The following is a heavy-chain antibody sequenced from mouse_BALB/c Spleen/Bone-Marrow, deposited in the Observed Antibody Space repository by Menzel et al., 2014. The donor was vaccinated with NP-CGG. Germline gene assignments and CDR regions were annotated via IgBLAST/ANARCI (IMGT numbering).Heavy chain of an antibody. Sequence: QVQLKHSGAELARPGASVKMSCKASGYTFTTYTIQWVKRRPGQGLEWIGYIVPSSGYTDYNQKSKDKTSLTADKSSNTAYIQLSSLTSADSAVYYCAREARTGAWFAYWGQGTLVTASA. D-gene: IGHD4-1*01. CDR3: AREARTGAWFAY. CDR1: GYTFTTYT. V-gene: IGHV1-4*02. J-gene: IGHJ3*01. CDR2: IVPSSGYT.